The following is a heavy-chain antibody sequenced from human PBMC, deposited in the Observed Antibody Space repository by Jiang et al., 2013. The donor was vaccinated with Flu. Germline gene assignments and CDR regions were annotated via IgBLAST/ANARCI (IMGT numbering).Heavy chain of an antibody. Sequence: GAEVKKPGESLKISCKGSGYSFTSYWIGWVRQMPGKGLEWMGIIYPGDSDTRYSPSFQGQVTISADKSISTAYLQWSSLKASDTAMYYCVSYGSGSYYNPDAFDIWGQGTMVTVSS. CDR1: GYSFTSYW. CDR3: VSYGSGSYYNPDAFDI. V-gene: IGHV5-51*01. D-gene: IGHD3-10*01. CDR2: IYPGDSDT. J-gene: IGHJ3*02.